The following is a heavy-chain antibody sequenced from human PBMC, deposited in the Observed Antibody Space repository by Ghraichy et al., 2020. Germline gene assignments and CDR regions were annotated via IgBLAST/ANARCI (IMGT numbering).Heavy chain of an antibody. CDR3: ARTYHALDV. Sequence: GGSLRLSCAGSGFTFSSYDIHWVRQGTGKGLEWVSTITTAGETYYADSVKGRFTISRDNAKNSMFLQMNNLRAGDTAVYYCARTYHALDVWGRGTTVTVSS. CDR1: GFTFSSYD. V-gene: IGHV3-13*01. J-gene: IGHJ6*02. CDR2: ITTAGET.